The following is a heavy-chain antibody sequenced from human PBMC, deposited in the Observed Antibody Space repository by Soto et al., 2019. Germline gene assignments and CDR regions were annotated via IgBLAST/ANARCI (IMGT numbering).Heavy chain of an antibody. D-gene: IGHD4-17*01. CDR2: FDPEDAQT. V-gene: IGHV1-24*01. J-gene: IGHJ4*02. CDR3: TTTGNDYGDFDS. Sequence: ASVKVSCKVSGHPLSQLSMHWVRQAPGKGLGWMGGFDPEDAQTIYAQKFQGRVTVTEDTSTDTAYMELSSLKSEDTAVYYCTTTGNDYGDFDSWGQGTLVTVSS. CDR1: GHPLSQLS.